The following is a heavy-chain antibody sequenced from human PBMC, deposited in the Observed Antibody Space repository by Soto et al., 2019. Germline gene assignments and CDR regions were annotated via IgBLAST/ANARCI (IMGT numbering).Heavy chain of an antibody. CDR1: GVSIHNSHSF. CDR3: GRVVEGATRHTDPDS. CDR2: VYHNGGA. D-gene: IGHD2-21*01. Sequence: QVHLQESGPGLVKPSETLSLTCTVSGVSIHNSHSFWAWIRQPPGKGLQFIASVYHNGGAHYNSSLKSRVTISVDXXNNXVSLRMRSLTAADTAFYYCGRVVEGATRHTDPDSWGQGILVTVSS. V-gene: IGHV4-39*01. J-gene: IGHJ5*01.